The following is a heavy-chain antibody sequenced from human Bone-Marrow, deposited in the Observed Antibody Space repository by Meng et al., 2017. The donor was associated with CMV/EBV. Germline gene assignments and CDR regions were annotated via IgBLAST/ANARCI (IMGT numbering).Heavy chain of an antibody. Sequence: GGSLRLSCAASGFTFSSYWMSWVRQAPGKGLEWVANIKQDGSEKYYVDSVKGRFTISRDNAKNSLYLQMNSLRAEDTAVYYCARCALDYYDSSGYYYVGWNYFDDWGQGKPVNGAS. V-gene: IGHV3-7*01. J-gene: IGHJ4*02. CDR2: IKQDGSEK. D-gene: IGHD3-22*01. CDR1: GFTFSSYW. CDR3: ARCALDYYDSSGYYYVGWNYFDD.